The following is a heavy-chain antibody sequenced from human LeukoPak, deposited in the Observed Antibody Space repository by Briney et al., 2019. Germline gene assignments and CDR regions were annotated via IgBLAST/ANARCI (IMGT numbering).Heavy chain of an antibody. D-gene: IGHD2-2*01. CDR1: GFTFSSYA. CDR2: ISGSGGST. Sequence: GGSLRLSCAASGFTFSSYAMSWVRQAPGKGLEWVSAISGSGGSTYYADSVKGRFTISRDNSKNTLYLQMNSLRAEDTAVYYCAKDLGYCSSTSCFLDYWGEGTLVTVSS. J-gene: IGHJ4*02. V-gene: IGHV3-23*01. CDR3: AKDLGYCSSTSCFLDY.